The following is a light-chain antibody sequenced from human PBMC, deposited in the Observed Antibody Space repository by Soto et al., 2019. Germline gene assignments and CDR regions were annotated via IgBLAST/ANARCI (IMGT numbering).Light chain of an antibody. J-gene: IGKJ1*01. Sequence: DIQMTQSPSTLSESVGDRVTITCRASQTISSWLAWYQQKPGKAPKLLIYKASTLKIGVPSRFSGSGSGTEFTLTISSLQPDDFATYYCQHYNSYSEAFGQGTKVELK. V-gene: IGKV1-5*03. CDR2: KAS. CDR3: QHYNSYSEA. CDR1: QTISSW.